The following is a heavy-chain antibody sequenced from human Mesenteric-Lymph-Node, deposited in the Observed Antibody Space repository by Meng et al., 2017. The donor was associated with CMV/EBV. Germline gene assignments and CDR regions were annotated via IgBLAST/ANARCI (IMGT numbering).Heavy chain of an antibody. CDR1: GFTFSSYA. CDR3: AKETIPVTVVILDAFEI. V-gene: IGHV3-23*01. J-gene: IGHJ3*02. D-gene: IGHD2/OR15-2a*01. Sequence: GESLKISCAVSGFTFSSYAMSWVRQAPGKGLEWVSAISGSGGSTYYADSVKGRFTISRDNSKNTLYLQMNSLRAEDTAVYYCAKETIPVTVVILDAFEIWGQGIMVTVSS. CDR2: ISGSGGST.